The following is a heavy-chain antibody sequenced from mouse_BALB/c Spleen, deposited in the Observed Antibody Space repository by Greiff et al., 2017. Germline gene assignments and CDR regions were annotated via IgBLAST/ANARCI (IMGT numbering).Heavy chain of an antibody. V-gene: IGHV5-17*02. D-gene: IGHD1-1*01. CDR3: ARGGYYEGFDY. Sequence: EVQLKESGGGLVQPGGSRKLSCAASGFTFSSFGMHWVRQAPEKGLEWVAYISSGSSTIYYADTVKGRFTISRDNPKNTLFLQMTSLRSEDTAMYYCARGGYYEGFDYWGQGTTLTVSS. J-gene: IGHJ2*01. CDR2: ISSGSSTI. CDR1: GFTFSSFG.